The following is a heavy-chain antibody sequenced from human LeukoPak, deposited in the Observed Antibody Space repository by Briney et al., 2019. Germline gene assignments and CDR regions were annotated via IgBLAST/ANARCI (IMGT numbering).Heavy chain of an antibody. J-gene: IGHJ4*02. CDR1: GGSISSSSYY. D-gene: IGHD2-21*02. V-gene: IGHV4-39*07. CDR2: IYYSGST. Sequence: SETLSLTCTVSGGSISSSSYYWGWIRQPPGKGLEWIGSIYYSGSTYYNPSLKSRVTISVDTSKNQFSLKLSSVTAADTAVYYCAGDIHCGGDCYLYWGQGTLVTVSS. CDR3: AGDIHCGGDCYLY.